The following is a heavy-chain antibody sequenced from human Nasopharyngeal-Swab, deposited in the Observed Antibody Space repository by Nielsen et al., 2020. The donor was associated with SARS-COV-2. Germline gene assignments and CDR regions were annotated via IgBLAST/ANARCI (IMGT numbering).Heavy chain of an antibody. CDR1: GFTFSDHS. CDR3: TRGDGALTYFDY. Sequence: GESLKISCAASGFTFSDHSMIWVRQAPGQGLEWVSYISGSGSILYYADSVKGRITVSRDNAKSSVYLQMSSLRDEDTAVYYCTRGDGALTYFDYWGQGTLVSVSS. J-gene: IGHJ4*02. V-gene: IGHV3-48*02. D-gene: IGHD4-17*01. CDR2: ISGSGSIL.